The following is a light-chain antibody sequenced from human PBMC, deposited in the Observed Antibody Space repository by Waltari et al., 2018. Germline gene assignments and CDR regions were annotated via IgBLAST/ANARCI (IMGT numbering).Light chain of an antibody. CDR1: QSVSKY. CDR2: AAS. Sequence: VLTQSPGTLSLSPGERATLSCRASQSVSKYLAWYQQRPGQAPRLLIYAASTRATGIPDRFSGSGSETDCSRTISRLEPEDFAVYYCQTHERLPATFGQGTKVEIK. CDR3: QTHERLPAT. V-gene: IGKV3-20*01. J-gene: IGKJ1*01.